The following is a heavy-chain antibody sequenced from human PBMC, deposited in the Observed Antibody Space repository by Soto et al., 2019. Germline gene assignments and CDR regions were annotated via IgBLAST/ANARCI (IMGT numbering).Heavy chain of an antibody. CDR2: XYYXGST. CDR1: GGSISCSSYY. V-gene: IGHV4-39*01. J-gene: IGHJ6*03. CDR3: ARIAVVPAAMLYYYYMDV. Sequence: SETLSLTCTVSGGSISCSSYYWGWIRQPPGNXXEXIVSXYYXGSTYYNPSLKSRVTISVDTSKNQFSLKMSSVTAADTAVYYCARIAVVPAAMLYYYYMDVSGKGTTVTVSS. D-gene: IGHD2-2*01.